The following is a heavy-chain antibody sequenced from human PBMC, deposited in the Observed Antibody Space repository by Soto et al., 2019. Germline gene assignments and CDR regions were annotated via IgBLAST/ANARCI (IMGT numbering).Heavy chain of an antibody. CDR3: ARELLFYDSDGFSWDDAFDI. D-gene: IGHD3-22*01. CDR1: GGSLSSSAYS. CDR2: IYQSGST. Sequence: SETLSLTCAVSGGSLSSSAYSWSWIRQPPGKGLEWIGFIYQSGSTYYNPSLKSRVTMSLDRPKNQFSLKLSSVTAADTAVYYCARELLFYDSDGFSWDDAFDIWGQGTMVT. V-gene: IGHV4-30-2*01. J-gene: IGHJ3*02.